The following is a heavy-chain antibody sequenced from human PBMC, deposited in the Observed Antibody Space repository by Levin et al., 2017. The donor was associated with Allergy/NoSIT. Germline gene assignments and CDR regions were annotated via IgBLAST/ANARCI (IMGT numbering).Heavy chain of an antibody. CDR2: INPNSGGT. Sequence: GESLKISCKASGYTFTGYYMHWVRQAPGQGLEWMGWINPNSGGTNYAQKFQGRVTMTRDTSISTAYMELSRLRSDDTAVYYCARGGYSYGHRGFFDYWGQGTLVTVSS. J-gene: IGHJ4*02. CDR1: GYTFTGYY. D-gene: IGHD5-18*01. V-gene: IGHV1-2*02. CDR3: ARGGYSYGHRGFFDY.